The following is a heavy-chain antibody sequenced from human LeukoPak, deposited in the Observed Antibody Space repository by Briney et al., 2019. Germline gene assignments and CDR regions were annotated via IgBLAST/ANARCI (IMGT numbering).Heavy chain of an antibody. V-gene: IGHV1-2*02. Sequence: GASVKASCKASGYTFTGYYMHWVRQAPGQGLEWMGWINPNSGGTNYAQKFQGRVTMTRDTSISTAYMELSRLRSDDTAVYYCARATYYYGSGSFHYYYYYYMDVWGKGTTVTVSS. J-gene: IGHJ6*03. D-gene: IGHD3-10*01. CDR3: ARATYYYGSGSFHYYYYYYMDV. CDR1: GYTFTGYY. CDR2: INPNSGGT.